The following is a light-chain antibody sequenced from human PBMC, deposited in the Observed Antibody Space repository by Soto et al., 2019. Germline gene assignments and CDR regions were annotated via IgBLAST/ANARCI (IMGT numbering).Light chain of an antibody. V-gene: IGLV2-14*01. Sequence: QSVLTQPASVSGSPGQSITISCTGTSSDVGGYNYVSWYQQHPGKAPKVMIYEVSKWPSGVSNRFSGSKSGNTASLTISGLQAEDEADYYCSSYTSSRSYVFGTGTKLTVL. CDR1: SSDVGGYNY. J-gene: IGLJ1*01. CDR2: EVS. CDR3: SSYTSSRSYV.